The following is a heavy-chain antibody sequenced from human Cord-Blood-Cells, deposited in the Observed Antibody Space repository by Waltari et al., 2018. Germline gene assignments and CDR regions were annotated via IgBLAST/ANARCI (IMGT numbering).Heavy chain of an antibody. Sequence: QVQLGHSGAEVKKPSSSVKGSCKASGGSFSSSAIGWVRQAPGQGLEWMGGIIPIFGTANYAQKFQGRVTITADESTSTAYMELSSLRSEDTAVYYCARDGDYFDYWGQGTLVTVSS. CDR1: GGSFSSSA. CDR3: ARDGDYFDY. CDR2: IIPIFGTA. V-gene: IGHV1-69*01. J-gene: IGHJ4*02. D-gene: IGHD2-15*01.